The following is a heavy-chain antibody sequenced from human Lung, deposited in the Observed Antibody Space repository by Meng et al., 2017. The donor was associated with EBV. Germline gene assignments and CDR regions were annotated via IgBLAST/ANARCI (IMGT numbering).Heavy chain of an antibody. J-gene: IGHJ4*02. CDR3: ARVCLSYCFDYSGFPNDY. V-gene: IGHV4-31*01. CDR2: ICYIGST. Sequence: SVDPFSSVGLYWNRIGQQPWTGTEGIGNICYIGSTQYNTSLNSPVPISMDKSKNQFSRRLSSVTAADTAVDYCARVCLSYCFDYSGFPNDYWGQGTLVTVSS. D-gene: IGHD4-11*01. CDR1: VDPFSSVGLY.